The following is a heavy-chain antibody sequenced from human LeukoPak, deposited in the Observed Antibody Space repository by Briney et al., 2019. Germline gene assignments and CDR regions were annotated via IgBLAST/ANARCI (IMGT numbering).Heavy chain of an antibody. Sequence: AAVKVSCKASGYTFTSYGIGWVRQAPGQGLEWMGWISAYNGNTNYAQKVQGRVTMTTDTSTSTAYMELRSLRSDDTAVYYCARNYYDILTGYGSDYYYGMDVWGQGTTVPVSS. J-gene: IGHJ6*02. D-gene: IGHD3-9*01. V-gene: IGHV1-18*01. CDR2: ISAYNGNT. CDR1: GYTFTSYG. CDR3: ARNYYDILTGYGSDYYYGMDV.